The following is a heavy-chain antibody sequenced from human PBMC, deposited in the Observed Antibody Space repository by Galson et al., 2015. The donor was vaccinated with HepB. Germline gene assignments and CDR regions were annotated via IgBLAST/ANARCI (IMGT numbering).Heavy chain of an antibody. J-gene: IGHJ4*02. CDR3: AKGRGYSYGPSYDSSGYYYTDFDY. D-gene: IGHD3-22*01. V-gene: IGHV3-30*04. CDR2: ISYDGSNK. CDR1: GFTFSSYA. Sequence: SLRLSCAASGFTFSSYAMHWVRQAPGKGLEWVAIISYDGSNKYYADSVKGRFTISRDNAKNTLYLQMNSLRAEDTAVYYCAKGRGYSYGPSYDSSGYYYTDFDYWGQGTLVTVSS.